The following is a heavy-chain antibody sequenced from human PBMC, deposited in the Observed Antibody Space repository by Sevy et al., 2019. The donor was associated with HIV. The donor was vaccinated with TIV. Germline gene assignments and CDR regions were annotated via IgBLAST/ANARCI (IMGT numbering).Heavy chain of an antibody. Sequence: SETLSLTCAVYGGSFSGYYWSWIRQPPGKGLEWIGKIKHSGGTNYNPSLKSRVTISGDTSKNQFSLKLSSVTAADTAVYYCARHCSSTSCSHAFDIWGQGTMVTVSS. V-gene: IGHV4-34*01. CDR1: GGSFSGYY. J-gene: IGHJ3*02. CDR3: ARHCSSTSCSHAFDI. D-gene: IGHD2-2*01. CDR2: IKHSGGT.